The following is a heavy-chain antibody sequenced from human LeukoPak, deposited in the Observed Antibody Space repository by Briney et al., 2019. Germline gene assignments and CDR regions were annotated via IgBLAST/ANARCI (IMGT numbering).Heavy chain of an antibody. V-gene: IGHV1-2*02. CDR1: GYTFTSYG. CDR2: INPNSGDT. Sequence: ASVKVSCKASGYTFTSYGISWVRQAPGQGLEWMGWINPNSGDTNIAQKFQGRVTLTRDTSINTAYMELSSLTSDDTAVYYCARVQDRYSGSWRVDFDYWGREPWSPSPQ. D-gene: IGHD6-13*01. J-gene: IGHJ4*02. CDR3: ARVQDRYSGSWRVDFDY.